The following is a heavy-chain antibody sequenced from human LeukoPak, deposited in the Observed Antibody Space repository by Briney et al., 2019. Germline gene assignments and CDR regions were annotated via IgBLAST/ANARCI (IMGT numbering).Heavy chain of an antibody. D-gene: IGHD3-22*01. CDR1: GFTFSNAW. J-gene: IGHJ3*02. CDR3: TTYYYDSSVSAFDI. V-gene: IGHV3-15*01. CDR2: IKSKTDGGTT. Sequence: GGSLRLSCAASGFTFSNAWMSWVRQAPGKGLEWVGRIKSKTDGGTTDYAAPVKGRFTISRDDSKNTLYLQMNSLKTEDTAVYYCTTYYYDSSVSAFDIWGQGTMVTVSS.